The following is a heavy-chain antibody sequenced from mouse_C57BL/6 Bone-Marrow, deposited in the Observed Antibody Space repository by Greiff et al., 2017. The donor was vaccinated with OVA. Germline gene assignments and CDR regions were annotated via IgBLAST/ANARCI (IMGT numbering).Heavy chain of an antibody. J-gene: IGHJ2*01. V-gene: IGHV1-15*01. CDR2: IDPETGGT. CDR3: TRGLGRGFDY. D-gene: IGHD4-1*01. Sequence: VQLQQSGAELVRPGASVTLSCKASGYTFTDYEMHWVKQTPVHGLEWIGAIDPETGGTAYNQKFKGKAILTADKSSSTAYMELRSLTSEESAVYYCTRGLGRGFDYWGQGTTLTVSS. CDR1: GYTFTDYE.